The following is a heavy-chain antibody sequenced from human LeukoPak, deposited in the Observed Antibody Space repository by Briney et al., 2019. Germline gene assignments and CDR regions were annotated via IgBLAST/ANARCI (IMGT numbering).Heavy chain of an antibody. Sequence: ASVKVSCKVSGYTLTELSMYWVRQAPGKWLEWMGGFDPEDGETIYAQKFQGRVTMTEDTSTDTAYMELSSLRSEDTAVYYCATAPKMIPHIDYWGQGTLVTVSS. D-gene: IGHD3-16*01. J-gene: IGHJ4*02. V-gene: IGHV1-24*01. CDR1: GYTLTELS. CDR3: ATAPKMIPHIDY. CDR2: FDPEDGET.